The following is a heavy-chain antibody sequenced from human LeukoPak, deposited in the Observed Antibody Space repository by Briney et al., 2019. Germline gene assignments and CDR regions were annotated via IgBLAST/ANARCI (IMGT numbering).Heavy chain of an antibody. CDR2: IYYSGYT. J-gene: IGHJ3*02. V-gene: IGHV4-59*01. CDR1: GGSISSDY. Sequence: SGTLSLTCTVSGGSISSDYWSWIRQPPGKGLEWIGYIYYSGYTNYNPSLKSRVTISVDTSKNQFSLKLSSVTAADTAVYYCARKSAFDIWGQGAMVTVSS. CDR3: ARKSAFDI.